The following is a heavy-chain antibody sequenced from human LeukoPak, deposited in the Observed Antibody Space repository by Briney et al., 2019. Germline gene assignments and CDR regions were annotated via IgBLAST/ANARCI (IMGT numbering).Heavy chain of an antibody. D-gene: IGHD6-19*01. CDR3: ARGASLYSSGWYYPY. V-gene: IGHV3-66*02. J-gene: IGHJ4*02. Sequence: GGSLRLSCAVSGFTVNNNYMSWVRQAPGKGLEWVSVIYSGGSTYYADSVKGRFTISRDNSKSTLYLQMNSLKAEDTAVYYCARGASLYSSGWYYPYWGQGTLVTVSS. CDR1: GFTVNNNY. CDR2: IYSGGST.